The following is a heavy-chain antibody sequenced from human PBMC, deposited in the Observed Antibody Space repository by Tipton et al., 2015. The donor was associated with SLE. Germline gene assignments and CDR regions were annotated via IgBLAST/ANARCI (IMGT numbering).Heavy chain of an antibody. CDR1: GGTFSSYA. D-gene: IGHD3-3*01. CDR3: AGEELLGITIFGVVSGAFDI. CDR2: IIPIFGTA. J-gene: IGHJ3*02. V-gene: IGHV1-69*05. Sequence: QSGAEVKKPGSSVKVSCKASGGTFSSYAISWVRQAPGQGLEWMGGIIPIFGTANYAQKFRGRVTITTDESTSAAYMELSSLRSEDTAVYYCAGEELLGITIFGVVSGAFDIWGQGTMVSVSS.